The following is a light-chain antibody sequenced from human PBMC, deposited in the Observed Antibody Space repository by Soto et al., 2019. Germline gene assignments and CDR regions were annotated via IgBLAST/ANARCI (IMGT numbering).Light chain of an antibody. V-gene: IGLV2-18*02. CDR2: EVT. Sequence: QSALTQPPSVSGSPGQSVAISCTEDSSDVGSYNRVSWYQQSPGTAPKLIIYEVTTRPSGVPDRFSGSKSGNTASLTISGLQAEDEADYYCNSYTISGTYVCGTGTKVTVL. J-gene: IGLJ1*01. CDR3: NSYTISGTYV. CDR1: SSDVGSYNR.